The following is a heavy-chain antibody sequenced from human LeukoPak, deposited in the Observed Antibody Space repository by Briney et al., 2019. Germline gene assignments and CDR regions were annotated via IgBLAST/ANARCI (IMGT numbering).Heavy chain of an antibody. CDR2: FDPEDGET. D-gene: IGHD6-6*01. V-gene: IGHV1-24*01. Sequence: ASVKVSCKVSGYTLTELSMHWVRQAPGKGLEWMGGFDPEDGETIYAQKFQGRVTMTEDTSTDTAYMELSSLRSEDTAVYYCARGYSSSSGRTMDVWGQGTTVTVSS. CDR1: GYTLTELS. CDR3: ARGYSSSSGRTMDV. J-gene: IGHJ6*02.